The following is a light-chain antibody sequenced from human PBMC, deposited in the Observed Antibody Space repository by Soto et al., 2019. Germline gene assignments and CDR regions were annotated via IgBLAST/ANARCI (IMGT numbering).Light chain of an antibody. CDR3: QQYNNWPLLT. Sequence: EIVMTQSPATLCVSPGERATLSCRASQSVSSNLAWYQQKPGQAPRLLFYGASTSATGIPARFSGSGSGTEFTLTISSLQSEDFAVYYCQQYNNWPLLTFGGGTKVEIK. V-gene: IGKV3-15*01. CDR1: QSVSSN. CDR2: GAS. J-gene: IGKJ4*01.